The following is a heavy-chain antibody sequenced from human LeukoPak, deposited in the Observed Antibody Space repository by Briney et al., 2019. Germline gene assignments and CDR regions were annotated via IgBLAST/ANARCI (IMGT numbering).Heavy chain of an antibody. CDR1: GYTFTGYY. D-gene: IGHD5-18*01. CDR3: ARAKGRYSYGLGY. CDR2: INPNSGGT. J-gene: IGHJ4*02. Sequence: GASVKVSCKASGYTFTGYYMHWVRQAPGQGLEWMGWINPNSGGTNYAQKFQGRVTMTRDTSISTAYMELSRLRSDDTAVYYCARAKGRYSYGLGYWGQGTLVTVSS. V-gene: IGHV1-2*02.